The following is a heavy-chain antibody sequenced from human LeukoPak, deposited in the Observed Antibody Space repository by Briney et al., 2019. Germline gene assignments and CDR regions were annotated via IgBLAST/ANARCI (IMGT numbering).Heavy chain of an antibody. CDR2: ISSSGSAI. D-gene: IGHD1-26*01. V-gene: IGHV3-48*04. J-gene: IGHJ4*02. CDR1: GFTFSSYS. CDR3: ARDLPTGTYRAYFDS. Sequence: QTGGSLRLSCAASGFTFSSYSMNWVRQAPGKGLEWVSYISSSGSAIYYADSVKGRFTISRDNAKNSLYLQMNSLRAEDTALYYCARDLPTGTYRAYFDSWGQGTLVTVSS.